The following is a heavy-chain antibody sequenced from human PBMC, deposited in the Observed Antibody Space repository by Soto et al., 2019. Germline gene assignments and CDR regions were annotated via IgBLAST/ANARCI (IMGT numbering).Heavy chain of an antibody. CDR2: IPSSGRT. CDR3: VRSSVTVAGSDFDS. D-gene: IGHD6-19*01. J-gene: IGHJ4*02. V-gene: IGHV4-39*01. Sequence: QLQLQESGPGLVKPSETLSLSCTVSGGSVSSSDSFWGWIRQAPGKGLQRIGNIPSSGRTYYTPSLKIRVIMSIDASKNQFFLNLNSVTSADTAVYYCVRSSVTVAGSDFDSWGQGTLVTVSS. CDR1: GGSVSSSDSF.